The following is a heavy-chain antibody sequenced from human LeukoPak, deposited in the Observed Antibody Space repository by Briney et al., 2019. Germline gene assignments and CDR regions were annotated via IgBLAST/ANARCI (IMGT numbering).Heavy chain of an antibody. Sequence: GGSLRLSCAASGFRLSDYYMSWIRQAPGKGLEWVSYISRSGTTMYYSGSVKGRFTVSRDNAKDSVYLQMNSLRAEDTAVYYCATDLVSGQYPNDHWGQGTLVTVSS. D-gene: IGHD6-25*01. CDR2: ISRSGTTM. J-gene: IGHJ4*02. V-gene: IGHV3-11*01. CDR3: ATDLVSGQYPNDH. CDR1: GFRLSDYY.